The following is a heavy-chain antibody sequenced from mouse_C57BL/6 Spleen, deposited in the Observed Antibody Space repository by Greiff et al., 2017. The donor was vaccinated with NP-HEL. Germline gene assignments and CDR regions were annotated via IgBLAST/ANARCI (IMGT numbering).Heavy chain of an antibody. D-gene: IGHD1-1*01. Sequence: DVMLVESGGDLVKPGGSLKLSCAASGFTFSSYGMSWVRQTPDKRLEWVATISSGGSYTYYPDSVKGRFTISRDNAKNTLYLQMSSLKSEDTAMYYCARHPIYDYGSSYGGVDYWGQGTSVTVSS. V-gene: IGHV5-6*02. CDR2: ISSGGSYT. CDR1: GFTFSSYG. CDR3: ARHPIYDYGSSYGGVDY. J-gene: IGHJ4*01.